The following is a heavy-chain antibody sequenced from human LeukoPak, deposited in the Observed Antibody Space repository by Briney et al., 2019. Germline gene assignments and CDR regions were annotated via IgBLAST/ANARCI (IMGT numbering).Heavy chain of an antibody. CDR2: FETEDGEP. J-gene: IGHJ3*02. D-gene: IGHD2-15*01. CDR1: GYSLSEIS. Sequence: SVKVSCKVSGYSLSEISVHWIRQVPGRGLEWMGSFETEDGEPLYAQKFQGRVTMTEDTSTDTAYMELSSLRSEDTAMYYCASGNEVTLDGFAIWGQGTMVTVSS. CDR3: ASGNEVTLDGFAI. V-gene: IGHV1-24*01.